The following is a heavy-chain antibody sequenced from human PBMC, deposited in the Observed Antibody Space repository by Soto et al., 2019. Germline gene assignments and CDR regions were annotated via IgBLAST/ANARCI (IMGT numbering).Heavy chain of an antibody. Sequence: SETLSLTCTVSCGSISSGGYYWSWIRQHPGKGLEWIGYIYYSGSTYYNPSLKSRVTISVDTSKNQFSLKLSSVTAADTAVYYCARDFWSGYYDRLRMDVWGQGTTVTVSS. CDR1: CGSISSGGYY. J-gene: IGHJ6*02. CDR3: ARDFWSGYYDRLRMDV. D-gene: IGHD3-3*01. V-gene: IGHV4-31*03. CDR2: IYYSGST.